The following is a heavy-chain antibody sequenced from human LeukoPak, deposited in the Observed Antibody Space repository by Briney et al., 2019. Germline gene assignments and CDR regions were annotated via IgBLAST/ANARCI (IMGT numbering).Heavy chain of an antibody. Sequence: GGSLRLSCAASGFSFNAFGMHWVRQAPGKGPEWVAFIPNDGRNEFYVDSVKGRFTISRDNSKNTLFLQMNSLRAEDTAVYYCAKDRTTVTHSGYFDYWGQGALVTVSS. J-gene: IGHJ4*02. CDR1: GFSFNAFG. CDR3: AKDRTTVTHSGYFDY. D-gene: IGHD4-17*01. CDR2: IPNDGRNE. V-gene: IGHV3-30*02.